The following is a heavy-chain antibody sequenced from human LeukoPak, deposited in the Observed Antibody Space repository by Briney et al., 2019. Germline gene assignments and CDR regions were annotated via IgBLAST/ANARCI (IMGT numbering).Heavy chain of an antibody. CDR2: IRSKAYGGTT. V-gene: IGHV3-49*04. CDR1: GFTFGDYA. J-gene: IGHJ5*02. Sequence: GGSLRLSCTASGFTFGDYAMSWVRQAPGKGLEWVGFIRSKAYGGTTEYAASVKGRFTISRDDSKSIAYLQMNSLKTEDTAVYSGTSENSVFGIGTFASWGQGTRVTVSS. D-gene: IGHD3-3*01. CDR3: TSENSVFGIGTFAS.